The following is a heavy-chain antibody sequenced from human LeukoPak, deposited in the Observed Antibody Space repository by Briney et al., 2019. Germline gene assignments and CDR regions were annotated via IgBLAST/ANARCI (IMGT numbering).Heavy chain of an antibody. D-gene: IGHD6-19*01. CDR2: INPISGGT. CDR3: ARQVAGTLFYFDY. Sequence: ASVKVSCKASGYSFTGYYLHWVRQAPGQGLKWMGRINPISGGTIYAQKFQGRVTMTRDTSISTVYMELSRLKSDDTAVFYCARQVAGTLFYFDYWGQGALVTVSS. CDR1: GYSFTGYY. V-gene: IGHV1-2*06. J-gene: IGHJ4*02.